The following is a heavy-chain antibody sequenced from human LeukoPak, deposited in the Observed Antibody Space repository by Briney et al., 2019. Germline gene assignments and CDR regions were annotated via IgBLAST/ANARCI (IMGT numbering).Heavy chain of an antibody. D-gene: IGHD3/OR15-3a*01. V-gene: IGHV4-39*01. Sequence: NASETLSLTCTVSGGSISSSLYHWGWIRQSPGKNLEGLGSIYYTGTTHYNPSLKSRVTISVDTSKNQFSLNLSSVTAADTAVYYCARQGIGLRSFDPWGQGTLVTVSS. CDR3: ARQGIGLRSFDP. CDR1: GGSISSSLYH. CDR2: IYYTGTT. J-gene: IGHJ5*02.